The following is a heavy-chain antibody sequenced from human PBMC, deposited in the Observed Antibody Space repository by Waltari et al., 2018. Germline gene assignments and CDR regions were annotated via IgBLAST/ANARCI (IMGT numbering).Heavy chain of an antibody. V-gene: IGHV3-30-3*01. CDR2: ISYDGSNK. CDR1: GFTFSSYA. D-gene: IGHD1-26*01. J-gene: IGHJ4*02. CDR3: ARVGSGGY. Sequence: QVRLVESGGGVVQPGRSLSLSCAASGFTFSSYAMHWVRQAPGKGLEWVAVISYDGSNKYYADSVKGRFTISRDNSKNTLYLQMNSPRAEDTAVYYCARVGSGGYWGQGTLVTVSS.